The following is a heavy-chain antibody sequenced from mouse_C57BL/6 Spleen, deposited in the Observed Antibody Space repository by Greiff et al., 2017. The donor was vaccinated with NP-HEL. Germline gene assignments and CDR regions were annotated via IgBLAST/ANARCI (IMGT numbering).Heavy chain of an antibody. Sequence: EVQLQQSGAELVRPGASVKLSCTASGFNIKDDYMHWVKQRPEQGLEWIGWIDPENGDTEYASKFQGKATITADTSSNTAYLQLSSLTSEDTAVYYCTPYGKGLDYWGQGTTLTVSS. CDR3: TPYGKGLDY. V-gene: IGHV14-4*01. D-gene: IGHD2-10*02. CDR2: IDPENGDT. CDR1: GFNIKDDY. J-gene: IGHJ2*01.